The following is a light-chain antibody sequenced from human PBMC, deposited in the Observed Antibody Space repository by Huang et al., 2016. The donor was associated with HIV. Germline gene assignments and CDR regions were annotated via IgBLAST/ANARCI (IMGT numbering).Light chain of an antibody. CDR2: AAS. CDR1: QPVSSN. Sequence: EIVMTQSPATLSVSPGERATISCRASQPVSSNLAWYQQKPGQATRPLIYAASTRATGIPSRFSGSGSGTEFTLTISSLQSEDFAVYYCQHYRVWPPVYTFGQGTKLEIK. CDR3: QHYRVWPPVYT. V-gene: IGKV3-15*01. J-gene: IGKJ2*01.